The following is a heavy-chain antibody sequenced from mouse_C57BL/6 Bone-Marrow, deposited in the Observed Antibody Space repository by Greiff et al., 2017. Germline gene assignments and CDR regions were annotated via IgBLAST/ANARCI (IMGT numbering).Heavy chain of an antibody. V-gene: IGHV1-50*01. D-gene: IGHD1-1*01. Sequence: QVQLQQPGAELVKPGASAKLSCKASGYTFTSYWMQWVKQRPGQGLEWIGEIDPSDSYTNYNQKFKGKATLTVDTSSSTAYMQLSSLTSEDSAVYYCARWDYYYGSSLLAYWGQGTLVTVSA. CDR1: GYTFTSYW. J-gene: IGHJ3*01. CDR3: ARWDYYYGSSLLAY. CDR2: IDPSDSYT.